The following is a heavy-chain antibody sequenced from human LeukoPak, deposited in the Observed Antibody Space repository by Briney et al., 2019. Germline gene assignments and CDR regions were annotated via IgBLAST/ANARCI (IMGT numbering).Heavy chain of an antibody. Sequence: ASVKVSCKASGGTFSSYAISWVRQAPGQGLEWMGGIIPIFGTANYAQKFQGRVTVTADESTSTAYMELSSLRSEDTAVYYCARGSYYYGSGSYYMGDYWGQGTLVTVSS. CDR3: ARGSYYYGSGSYYMGDY. D-gene: IGHD3-10*01. CDR1: GGTFSSYA. CDR2: IIPIFGTA. V-gene: IGHV1-69*13. J-gene: IGHJ4*02.